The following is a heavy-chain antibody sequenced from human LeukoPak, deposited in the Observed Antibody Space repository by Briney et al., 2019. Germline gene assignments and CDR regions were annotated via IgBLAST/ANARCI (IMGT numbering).Heavy chain of an antibody. CDR2: ISYDGSNK. D-gene: IGHD3-22*01. CDR1: GFTFSSYA. J-gene: IGHJ3*02. CDR3: ARSFGIVVVNDAFDI. Sequence: GRSLRLSCAAAGFTFSSYAMHWVRQAPGKGLEWVAFISYDGSNKYYADSVKGRFTIYRDNSKNTLYLQMNSLRAEDTAVYYCARSFGIVVVNDAFDIWGQGTMVTVSS. V-gene: IGHV3-30-3*01.